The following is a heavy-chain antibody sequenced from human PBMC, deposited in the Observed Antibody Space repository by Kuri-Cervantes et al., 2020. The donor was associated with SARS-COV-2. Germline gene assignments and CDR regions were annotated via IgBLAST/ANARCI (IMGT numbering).Heavy chain of an antibody. J-gene: IGHJ5*02. CDR3: ARETPPPAFVVLMVYGPRRGSSNWFDP. V-gene: IGHV3-23*01. D-gene: IGHD2-8*01. Sequence: GESLKISCAASGFTFSSYAMHWVRQAPGKGLEWVSAISGCGGSTYYADSVKGRFTISRDNSKNTLYLQMNSLRAEDTAVYYRARETPPPAFVVLMVYGPRRGSSNWFDPWGQGTLVTVSS. CDR1: GFTFSSYA. CDR2: ISGCGGST.